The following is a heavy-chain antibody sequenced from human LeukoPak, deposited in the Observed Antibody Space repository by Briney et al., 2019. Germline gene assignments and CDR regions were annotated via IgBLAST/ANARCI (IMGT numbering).Heavy chain of an antibody. CDR1: GGSISSSSYY. Sequence: SETLPLPCTVSGGSISSSSYYWGWIRQPPGKGLEWIGSIYYSGSTYYNPSLKSRVTISVDTSKNQFSLKLSSVTAADTAVYYCASSTTGFNYFDYWGQGTLVTVSS. CDR2: IYYSGST. J-gene: IGHJ4*02. CDR3: ASSTTGFNYFDY. D-gene: IGHD1-1*01. V-gene: IGHV4-39*07.